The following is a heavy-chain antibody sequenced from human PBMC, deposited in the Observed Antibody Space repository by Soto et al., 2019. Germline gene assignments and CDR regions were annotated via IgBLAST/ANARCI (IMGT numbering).Heavy chain of an antibody. CDR1: GFTFSSYS. Sequence: GGSLRLSCAASGFTFSSYSMNWVRQAPGKGLEWVSSISSSSSYIYYADSVKGRFTISRDNAKNSLYLQMNSLRAEDTAVYYWARDQIPTVTFDYWGQGTLVTVSS. D-gene: IGHD4-17*01. CDR3: ARDQIPTVTFDY. CDR2: ISSSSSYI. V-gene: IGHV3-21*01. J-gene: IGHJ4*02.